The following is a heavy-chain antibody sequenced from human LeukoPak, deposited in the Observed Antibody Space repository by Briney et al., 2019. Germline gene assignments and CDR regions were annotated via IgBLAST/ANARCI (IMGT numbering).Heavy chain of an antibody. CDR3: ARDSITIFGVVSVYYYGMDV. CDR1: GGSISSSSYY. V-gene: IGHV4-61*01. J-gene: IGHJ6*02. D-gene: IGHD3-3*01. Sequence: SETLSLTCTVSGGSISSSSYYWSWIRQPPGKGLEWIGYIYYSGSTNYNPSLKSRVTISVDTSKNQFSLKLSSVTAADTAVYYCARDSITIFGVVSVYYYGMDVWGQGTTVTVSS. CDR2: IYYSGST.